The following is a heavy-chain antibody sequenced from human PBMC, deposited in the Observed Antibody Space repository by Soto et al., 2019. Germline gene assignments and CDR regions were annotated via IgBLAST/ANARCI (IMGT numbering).Heavy chain of an antibody. J-gene: IGHJ4*02. Sequence: EVHLVESGGDLVQPGGSLRISCAASGFTFSNYWMHWVRQAPGKGLVWVSRINGDGTGTNYADSVKGRFTISRDNAKNTLYLQMYSLRAEDTAVYYCARRDSNGGYCDYWGQGTLVTVSS. CDR1: GFTFSNYW. CDR3: ARRDSNGGYCDY. V-gene: IGHV3-74*02. D-gene: IGHD2-15*01. CDR2: INGDGTGT.